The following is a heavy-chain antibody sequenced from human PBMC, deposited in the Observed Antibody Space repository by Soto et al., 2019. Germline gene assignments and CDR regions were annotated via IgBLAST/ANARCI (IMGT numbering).Heavy chain of an antibody. CDR3: ARDDATYCGGDCYRYFYYGMDV. D-gene: IGHD2-21*02. CDR2: IIPMFPTA. V-gene: IGHV1-69*13. CDR1: GGTFSNHA. Sequence: SVKVSCKASGGTFSNHAISWVRQAPGQGLEWVGGIIPMFPTADYAQRFQGRVTITADDSTTTVYMELSGLRSEDTALYYCARDDATYCGGDCYRYFYYGMDVWGQGTTVTVSS. J-gene: IGHJ6*02.